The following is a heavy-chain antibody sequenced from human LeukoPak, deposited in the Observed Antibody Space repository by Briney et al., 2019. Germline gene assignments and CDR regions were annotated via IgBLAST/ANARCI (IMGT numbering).Heavy chain of an antibody. CDR2: IKQDGSKK. V-gene: IGHV3-7*01. D-gene: IGHD5-18*01. CDR1: GFPFSSYW. J-gene: IGHJ4*02. Sequence: GGSLRLSCVASGFPFSSYWMTWVRQAPGKGLEWVANIKQDGSKKSYVDSVKGRLTISRDNAKNSLYLQMNSLRAEDTAVYYCARRYTYGTDYWGQGTLVTVSS. CDR3: ARRYTYGTDY.